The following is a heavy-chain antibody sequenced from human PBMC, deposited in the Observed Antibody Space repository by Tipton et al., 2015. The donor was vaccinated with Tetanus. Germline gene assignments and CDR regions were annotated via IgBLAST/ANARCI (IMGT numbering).Heavy chain of an antibody. J-gene: IGHJ3*02. Sequence: TLSLTCTVSGGSMDGFYWSWIRQSAGKGLEWIGRIYRSGVTIYNPSPKSRVTMSMDMSRNQVSLTLTSVTLADTAIYYCARVLRYSTSGGWDDAFDIWGQGTLVTVSS. V-gene: IGHV4-4*07. D-gene: IGHD6-19*01. CDR1: GGSMDGFY. CDR2: IYRSGVT. CDR3: ARVLRYSTSGGWDDAFDI.